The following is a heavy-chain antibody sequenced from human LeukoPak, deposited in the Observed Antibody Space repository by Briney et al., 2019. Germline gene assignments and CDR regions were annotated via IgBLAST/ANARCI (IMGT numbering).Heavy chain of an antibody. Sequence: SQTLSLTCTVSGGSISSGSYYWSWIRQPAGKGLEWIGRIYTSGSTNYNPSLKSRVTISVDTSKNQFSLKLSSVTAADTAVYYCARVLWFGELSNWFDPWGQGTLVTVSS. J-gene: IGHJ5*02. CDR3: ARVLWFGELSNWFDP. CDR2: IYTSGST. D-gene: IGHD3-10*01. CDR1: GGSISSGSYY. V-gene: IGHV4-61*02.